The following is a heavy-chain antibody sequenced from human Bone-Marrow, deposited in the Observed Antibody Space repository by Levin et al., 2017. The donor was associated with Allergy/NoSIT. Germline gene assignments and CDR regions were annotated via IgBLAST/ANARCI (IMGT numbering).Heavy chain of an antibody. Sequence: GESLKISCTASGFTFSAFGMHWVRQAPGKGLEWVAVIWHDGSVSHYAGSVKGRFTISRDNSMDTLSLQMTSLRVEDTAVYYCARDGEMITSGGRTFRTSYNYGLDFWGQGTTVTVSS. J-gene: IGHJ6*02. CDR3: ARDGEMITSGGRTFRTSYNYGLDF. D-gene: IGHD3-16*01. CDR1: GFTFSAFG. V-gene: IGHV3-33*08. CDR2: IWHDGSVS.